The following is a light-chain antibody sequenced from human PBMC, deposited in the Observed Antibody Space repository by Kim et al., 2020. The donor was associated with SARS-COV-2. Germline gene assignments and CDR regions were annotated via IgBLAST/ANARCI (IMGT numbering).Light chain of an antibody. CDR3: SSYTTRSTQV. J-gene: IGLJ3*02. CDR2: DVT. CDR1: SSDVGKYNY. Sequence: GQSITISCTGTSSDVGKYNYVSWYQQFPGNAPNLIIYDVTKRPSGVSNRFSGSKSAYAASLTISGLQAEDEADYYCSSYTTRSTQVFGGGTQLTVL. V-gene: IGLV2-14*04.